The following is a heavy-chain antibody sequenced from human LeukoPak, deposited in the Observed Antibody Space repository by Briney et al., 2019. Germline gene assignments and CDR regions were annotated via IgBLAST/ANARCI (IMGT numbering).Heavy chain of an antibody. CDR3: GRGDGWVLDY. CDR1: GFTFSSYW. J-gene: IGHJ4*02. D-gene: IGHD5-24*01. V-gene: IGHV3-7*01. Sequence: GGSLRLSCAASGFTFSSYWMSWVRQAPGKGLEWVANIKPDGSDKYSVDSVKGRFTISRDNAKNTLYLQMNSLRAEDTAVYYCGRGDGWVLDYWGQGTLVTVSS. CDR2: IKPDGSDK.